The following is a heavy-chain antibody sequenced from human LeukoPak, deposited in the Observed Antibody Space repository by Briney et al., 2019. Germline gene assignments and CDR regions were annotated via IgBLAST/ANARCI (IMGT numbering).Heavy chain of an antibody. D-gene: IGHD2-2*01. CDR2: ISGSGGST. CDR3: AKVSGSQLLSPYFDY. J-gene: IGHJ4*02. Sequence: GGSLRLSCAASGFTFSSYAMSWVRQAPGKGLEWVSAISGSGGSTYYADSVKGRFTISRDNSKNTLYLQMNSLRAEDTAVYYCAKVSGSQLLSPYFDYWGQGTLATVSS. CDR1: GFTFSSYA. V-gene: IGHV3-23*01.